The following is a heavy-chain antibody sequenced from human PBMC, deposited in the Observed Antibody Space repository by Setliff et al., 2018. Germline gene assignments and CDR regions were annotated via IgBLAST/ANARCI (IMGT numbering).Heavy chain of an antibody. J-gene: IGHJ4*02. D-gene: IGHD2-2*01. CDR1: GFTFSKAW. V-gene: IGHV3-21*01. CDR3: ARTQVVPAATYSIDY. Sequence: LRLSCAVSGFTFSKAWMHWVRQAPGKGLEWVSSISSSSSYIYYADSVKGRFTISRDNAKNLLYLQMNSLRAEDTAVYYCARTQVVPAATYSIDYWGQGTLVTVSS. CDR2: ISSSSSYI.